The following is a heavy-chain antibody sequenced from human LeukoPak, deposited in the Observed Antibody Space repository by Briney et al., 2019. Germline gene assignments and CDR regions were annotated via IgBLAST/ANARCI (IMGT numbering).Heavy chain of an antibody. V-gene: IGHV3-48*03. J-gene: IGHJ5*02. CDR2: ISSSGSAI. D-gene: IGHD2-15*01. Sequence: PGGSLRLSCVASGFTFSSYEFNWVRQAPGKGLDWVSYISSSGSAIYYADSVKGRFTISRDNAKHSLYLQMNSLRAEDTAVYYCARARRDCSGGSCYPDYNWFDPWGQGTLVTVSS. CDR1: GFTFSSYE. CDR3: ARARRDCSGGSCYPDYNWFDP.